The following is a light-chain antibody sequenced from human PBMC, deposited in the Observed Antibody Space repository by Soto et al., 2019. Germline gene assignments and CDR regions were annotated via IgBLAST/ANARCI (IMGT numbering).Light chain of an antibody. J-gene: IGKJ2*01. V-gene: IGKV1-5*01. Sequence: DIQMTQSPSTLSGSVGDRVTITCRASQSISSWLAWYQQKPGKAPKLLIYDASSLESGVPSRFSGSGSGTEFTLTISSLQPDDFATYYCQQYNSYSEYTFGQGTKLEIK. CDR1: QSISSW. CDR2: DAS. CDR3: QQYNSYSEYT.